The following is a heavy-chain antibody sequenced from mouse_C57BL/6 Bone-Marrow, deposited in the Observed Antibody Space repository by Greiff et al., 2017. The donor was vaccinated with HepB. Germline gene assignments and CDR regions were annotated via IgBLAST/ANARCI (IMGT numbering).Heavy chain of an antibody. V-gene: IGHV1-72*01. CDR2: IAPNSGGT. Sequence: QVQLQQPGAELVKPGASVKLSCKASGYTFTSYWMHWVKQRPGRGLAWIGRIAPNSGGTKYNEKFKSKATLTVDKPSSTAYMQLSSLTSEDSAVYYCARKQATWFAYWGQGTLVTVSA. J-gene: IGHJ3*01. D-gene: IGHD3-2*02. CDR3: ARKQATWFAY. CDR1: GYTFTSYW.